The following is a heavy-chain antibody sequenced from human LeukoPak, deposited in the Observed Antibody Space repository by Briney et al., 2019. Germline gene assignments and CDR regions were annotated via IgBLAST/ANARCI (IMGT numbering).Heavy chain of an antibody. CDR2: IYYSGST. V-gene: IGHV4-59*01. Sequence: SETLSPTCTVSGGSISSYYWSWIRQPPGKGLEWIGYIYYSGSTNYNPSLKSRVTISVDTSKNQFSLKLSSVTAADTAVYYCARLNVLLWVHGFDPWGQGTLVTVSS. D-gene: IGHD3-10*01. CDR1: GGSISSYY. CDR3: ARLNVLLWVHGFDP. J-gene: IGHJ5*02.